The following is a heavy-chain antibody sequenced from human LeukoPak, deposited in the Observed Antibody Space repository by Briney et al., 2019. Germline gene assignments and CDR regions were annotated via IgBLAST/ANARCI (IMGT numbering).Heavy chain of an antibody. CDR1: GYTFTGYY. J-gene: IGHJ6*03. Sequence: ASVKVSCKASGYTFTGYYTHWVPQAPGQGLEWMGWINDNSGGTNYAQKFQGRVTMTRDTSISTAYMELSRLRSDDTAVYYCSRAEYDFWSGYYPGVDYYYMDVWGKGTTVTVPS. CDR3: SRAEYDFWSGYYPGVDYYYMDV. CDR2: INDNSGGT. V-gene: IGHV1-2*02. D-gene: IGHD3-3*01.